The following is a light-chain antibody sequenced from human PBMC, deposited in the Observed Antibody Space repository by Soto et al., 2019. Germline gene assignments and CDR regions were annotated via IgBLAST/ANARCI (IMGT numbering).Light chain of an antibody. CDR1: QSISSY. CDR2: AAS. J-gene: IGKJ4*01. V-gene: IGKV1-39*01. Sequence: DIQMTQSPSSLSASVGDRATITCRASQSISSYLNWYQQKPGKAPKLLIYAASSLQSGVPSRFSGSGSGTYFTLAISSLQPEDFATYYCQQSYSTPHFGGGTKVEIK. CDR3: QQSYSTPH.